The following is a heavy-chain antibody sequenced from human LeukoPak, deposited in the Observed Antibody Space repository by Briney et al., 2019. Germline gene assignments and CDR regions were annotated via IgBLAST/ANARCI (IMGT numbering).Heavy chain of an antibody. CDR1: GFMFSSDW. Sequence: GGSLRLPCAASGFMFSSDWMSWVRQAPGKGLEWVSVIYSGGSTYYVDSVKGRFTISRDNSKNTLYLQMNTLRAEDTAVYYCASLEGTTYYDYWGQGTLVTVSS. CDR3: ASLEGTTYYDY. J-gene: IGHJ4*02. CDR2: IYSGGST. D-gene: IGHD1-7*01. V-gene: IGHV3-53*01.